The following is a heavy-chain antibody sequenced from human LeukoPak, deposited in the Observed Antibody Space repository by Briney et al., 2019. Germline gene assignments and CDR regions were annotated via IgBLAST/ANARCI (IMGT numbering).Heavy chain of an antibody. CDR2: FDPEDGET. CDR3: ARGGWTLTGYYITGGFDY. CDR1: GYTLTELS. D-gene: IGHD3-9*01. Sequence: GASVKVSCKVSGYTLTELSMHWVRQAPGKGLEWMGGFDPEDGETIYAQKFQGRVTMTEDTSTDTAYMELSSLRSDDTAVYYCARGGWTLTGYYITGGFDYWGQGTLVTVSS. V-gene: IGHV1-24*01. J-gene: IGHJ4*02.